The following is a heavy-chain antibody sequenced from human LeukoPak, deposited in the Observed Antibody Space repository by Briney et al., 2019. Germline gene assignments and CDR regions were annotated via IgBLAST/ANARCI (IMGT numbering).Heavy chain of an antibody. Sequence: GGSLRLSCSASGFTFYDYAMKWVRQAPGKGLEGVAAISRTSSYIYYSDSVKGRFTISRDHAENSVYLQMDSLRAEDTAVYCCARDERRFCSDGSCYPGDYWGQGTLVTVSS. V-gene: IGHV3-21*01. CDR3: ARDERRFCSDGSCYPGDY. J-gene: IGHJ4*02. D-gene: IGHD2-15*01. CDR2: ISRTSSYI. CDR1: GFTFYDYA.